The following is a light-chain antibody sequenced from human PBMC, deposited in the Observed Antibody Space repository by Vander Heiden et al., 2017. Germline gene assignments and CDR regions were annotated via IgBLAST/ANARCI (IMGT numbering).Light chain of an antibody. V-gene: IGLV6-57*01. Sequence: NFMLTQPHSVSESPGKTVTISCTPNRGSSASNYVQWYQQRPGSSPTTVIYEDNQRPSGVPDRFSGSIDSSSNSASLTISGLKTEDEADYYCQSYDSSNYVFGTGTKVTVL. CDR1: RGSSASNY. J-gene: IGLJ1*01. CDR3: QSYDSSNYV. CDR2: EDN.